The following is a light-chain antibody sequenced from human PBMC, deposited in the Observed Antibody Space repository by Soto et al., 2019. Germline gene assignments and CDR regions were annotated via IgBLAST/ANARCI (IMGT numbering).Light chain of an antibody. CDR3: QSYDSSLSGSNYV. V-gene: IGLV1-40*01. Sequence: QSVLTQPPSVSGAPGQRVTISCTGSSSNIGAGYDVHWYQQLPGTAPKLLIYGNSNRPSGVPDRFSGSKSGTSASLAITGLQADDEADYYCQSYDSSLSGSNYVFGTGTQLTVL. J-gene: IGLJ1*01. CDR2: GNS. CDR1: SSNIGAGYD.